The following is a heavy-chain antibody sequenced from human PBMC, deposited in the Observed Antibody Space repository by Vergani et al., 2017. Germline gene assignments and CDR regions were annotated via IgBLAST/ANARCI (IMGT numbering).Heavy chain of an antibody. CDR2: ISSSSSTI. D-gene: IGHD3-3*01. CDR3: AREAITIFGVVTD. V-gene: IGHV3-48*01. J-gene: IGHJ4*02. CDR1: GFTFSRYS. Sequence: EMQLVESGGGLVQPGGSLRLSCAASGFTFSRYSMNWVRQAPGKGLEWVSYISSSSSTIYYADSVKGRFTISRDNAKNSLYLQMNSLRAEDTAVYYCAREAITIFGVVTDWGQGTLVTVSS.